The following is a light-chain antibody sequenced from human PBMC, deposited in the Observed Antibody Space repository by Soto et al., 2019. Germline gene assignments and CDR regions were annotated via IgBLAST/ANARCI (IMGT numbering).Light chain of an antibody. V-gene: IGKV3-20*01. CDR1: QSVSSTY. CDR3: QQYGSSPWT. J-gene: IGKJ1*01. Sequence: EIVLTQSPGTLSFSPGERATLSCRASQSVSSTYLAWYQQKPGLAPRLLIYGASSRATGIPDRFSGSGSGTDFTLTITRLEPEDFAVYYCQQYGSSPWTFGQGTKVDIK. CDR2: GAS.